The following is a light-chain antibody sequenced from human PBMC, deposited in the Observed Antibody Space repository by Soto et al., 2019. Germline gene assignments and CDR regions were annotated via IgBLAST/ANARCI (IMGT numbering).Light chain of an antibody. Sequence: EIELTHSPGTLSLSPWEIATLSCRASQSVSSSYLAWYRQKPGQAPRLLIYDASNRATGIPARFSGSGSGTDFTLTISRLEPEDFAVYYCQQYGSSGTFGQGTKVDIK. V-gene: IGKV3-20*01. CDR3: QQYGSSGT. J-gene: IGKJ1*01. CDR2: DAS. CDR1: QSVSSSY.